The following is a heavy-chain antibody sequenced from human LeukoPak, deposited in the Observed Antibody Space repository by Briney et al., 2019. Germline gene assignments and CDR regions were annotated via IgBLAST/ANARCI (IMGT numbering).Heavy chain of an antibody. CDR3: ARDSLRYSGYDFGTIDY. CDR1: GFTFSSYA. CDR2: ISSSGGST. D-gene: IGHD5-12*01. Sequence: GGSLRLSCAASGFTFSSYAMHWVRQAPGKGLEYVSAISSSGGSTYYANSVKGRFTISRDNSKNTLYLQMGSLRAEDMAVYYCARDSLRYSGYDFGTIDYWGQGTLVTVSS. J-gene: IGHJ4*02. V-gene: IGHV3-64*01.